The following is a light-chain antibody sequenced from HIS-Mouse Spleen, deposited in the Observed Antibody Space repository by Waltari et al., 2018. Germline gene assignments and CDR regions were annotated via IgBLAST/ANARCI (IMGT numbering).Light chain of an antibody. CDR1: SLRSSY. CDR2: GKN. V-gene: IGLV3-19*01. Sequence: SSELTQDPAVSVALGQTVRITCQGDSLRSSYASWYQQKHGQAPVLVIYGKNNRPSRIPDRFSGSSSGNTASLTITGAQAEDEADYYCNSRDSSGNHVVFGGGTKLTVL. CDR3: NSRDSSGNHVV. J-gene: IGLJ2*01.